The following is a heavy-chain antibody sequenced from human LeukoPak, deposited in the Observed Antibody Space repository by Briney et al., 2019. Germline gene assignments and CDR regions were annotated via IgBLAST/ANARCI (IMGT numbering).Heavy chain of an antibody. CDR2: IKQDGSEK. J-gene: IGHJ5*02. CDR3: ARDHELGLLFRFDP. V-gene: IGHV3-7*01. Sequence: PGGSLRLSCAASGFTFSSYWMSWVRQAPGKGLEWVANIKQDGSEKYYVDSVKGRFTISRDNAKNSLYLQMNSLRAEDTAVYYCARDHELGLLFRFDPWGQGTLVTVSS. D-gene: IGHD1-7*01. CDR1: GFTFSSYW.